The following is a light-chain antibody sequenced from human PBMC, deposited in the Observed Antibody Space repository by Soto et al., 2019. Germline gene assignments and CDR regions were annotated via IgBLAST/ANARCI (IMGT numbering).Light chain of an antibody. CDR2: KVS. CDR1: QSLVHSDGIAY. J-gene: IGKJ5*01. Sequence: DVVMTQSPLSLPVTLGQPASISCRSNQSLVHSDGIAYFSWFQQRPGRSPRRLIYKVSNRDSGVPAKFSGSGSFSDFALKISRVEPEDVGVYYCMQGTHVPNTFVQGTRLEIK. CDR3: MQGTHVPNT. V-gene: IGKV2-30*02.